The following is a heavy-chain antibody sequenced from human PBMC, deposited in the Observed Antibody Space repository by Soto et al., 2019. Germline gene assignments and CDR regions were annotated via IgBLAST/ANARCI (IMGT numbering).Heavy chain of an antibody. Sequence: GSGPTLVNPTQTLTLTCTFSGFSLSTSGMCVSWIRQTPGKALERLARIDWDDDKYYRTSLRTRLTISKDTSKNQVVLTMTNMDPVDTATFCCVRTLCMIGWSTFDYWGQGTLVTVSS. CDR2: IDWDDDK. J-gene: IGHJ4*02. CDR1: GFSLSTSGMC. CDR3: VRTLCMIGWSTFDY. V-gene: IGHV2-70*11. D-gene: IGHD3-16*01.